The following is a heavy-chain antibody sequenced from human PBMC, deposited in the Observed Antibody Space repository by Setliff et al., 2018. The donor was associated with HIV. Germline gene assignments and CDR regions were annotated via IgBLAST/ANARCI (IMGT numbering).Heavy chain of an antibody. CDR2: IYYSGTT. V-gene: IGHV4-31*03. J-gene: IGHJ4*02. CDR1: GGSINSGNNY. Sequence: SETLSLTCTVSGGSINSGNNYWSWIRQHPGKGLEWIGFIYYSGTTYYNPSLKSRVTISVDTSKNQFSLKLNSVTAADTAIYYCARGPVYSSTIDYWGQGTLVTVSS. D-gene: IGHD6-13*01. CDR3: ARGPVYSSTIDY.